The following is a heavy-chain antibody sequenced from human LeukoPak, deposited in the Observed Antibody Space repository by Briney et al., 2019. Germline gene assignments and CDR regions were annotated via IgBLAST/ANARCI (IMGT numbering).Heavy chain of an antibody. Sequence: PSETLSLTCAVYGGSFSGYYWSWIRQPPGKGLEWIGEINHSGSTNYNPSLKSRVTISVDTSKNQFSLQLSSVTAADTAVYYCARRGGAYSHPYDYWGQGTLVTVSS. V-gene: IGHV4-34*01. D-gene: IGHD4/OR15-4a*01. CDR3: ARRGGAYSHPYDY. CDR2: INHSGST. J-gene: IGHJ4*02. CDR1: GGSFSGYY.